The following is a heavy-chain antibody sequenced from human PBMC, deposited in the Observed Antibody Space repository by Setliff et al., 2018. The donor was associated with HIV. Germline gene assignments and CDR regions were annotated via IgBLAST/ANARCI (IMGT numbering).Heavy chain of an antibody. Sequence: PSETLSLTCTVSGGSITGYYWSWIRQPPGKGLEWIGWIYYSGNTRYNPSLKNRVTISLDTSKNRFSLQLTSVTAADTAVYYCARGGYSYGLYWGQGTLVTVSS. CDR3: ARGGYSYGLY. CDR1: GGSITGYY. V-gene: IGHV4-59*12. J-gene: IGHJ4*02. D-gene: IGHD5-18*01. CDR2: IYYSGNT.